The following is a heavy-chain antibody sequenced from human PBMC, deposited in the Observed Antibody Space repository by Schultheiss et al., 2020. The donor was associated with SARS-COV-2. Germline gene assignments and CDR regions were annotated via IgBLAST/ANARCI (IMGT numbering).Heavy chain of an antibody. D-gene: IGHD3-9*01. J-gene: IGHJ4*02. CDR2: IYYSGST. V-gene: IGHV4-59*06. Sequence: SETLSLTCTVSGGSISSYYWSWIRQPAGKGLEWIGYIYYSGSTYYNPSLKSRVTISVDTSKNQFSLKLSSVTAADTAVYYCARLRHDILTVKVRGYFDYWGQGTLVTVSS. CDR1: GGSISSYY. CDR3: ARLRHDILTVKVRGYFDY.